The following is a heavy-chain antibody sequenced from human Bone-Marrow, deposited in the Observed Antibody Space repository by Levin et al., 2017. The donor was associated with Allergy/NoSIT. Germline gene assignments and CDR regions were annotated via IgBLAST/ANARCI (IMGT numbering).Heavy chain of an antibody. CDR1: GGTFSSYA. CDR3: ARSLEGDYGPHYFDY. Sequence: SVKVSCKASGGTFSSYAISWVRQAPGQGLEWMGGIIPIFGTANYAQKFQGRVTITADKSTSTAYMELSSLRSEDTAVYYCARSLEGDYGPHYFDYWGQGTLVTVSS. V-gene: IGHV1-69*06. D-gene: IGHD3-16*01. J-gene: IGHJ4*02. CDR2: IIPIFGTA.